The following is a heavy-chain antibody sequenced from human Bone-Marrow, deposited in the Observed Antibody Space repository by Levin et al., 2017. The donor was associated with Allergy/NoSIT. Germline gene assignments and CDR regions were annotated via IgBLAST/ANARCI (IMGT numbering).Heavy chain of an antibody. CDR1: DGSISSTNW. CDR3: AVVGGNSAAFFH. D-gene: IGHD4-23*01. Sequence: SQTLSLTCGVSDGSISSTNWWAWVRQSPGTGLEWIGEIFHSGSTNYNPSLKSRVTMSVDRSNNQFSLKLTSVTAADTAIYYCAVVGGNSAAFFHWGQGTLVTVSS. J-gene: IGHJ4*02. CDR2: IFHSGST. V-gene: IGHV4-4*02.